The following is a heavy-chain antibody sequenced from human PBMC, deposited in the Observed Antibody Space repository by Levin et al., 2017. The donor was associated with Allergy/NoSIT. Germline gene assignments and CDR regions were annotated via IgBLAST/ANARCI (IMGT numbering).Heavy chain of an antibody. CDR2: ISYDGSNK. CDR3: ARADGEVAGTPLDY. D-gene: IGHD6-19*01. CDR1: GFTFSSYA. Sequence: PGESLKISCAASGFTFSSYAMHWVRQAPGKGLEWVAVISYDGSNKYYADSVKGRFTISRDNSKNTLYLQMNSLRAEDTAVYYCARADGEVAGTPLDYWGQGTLVTVSS. V-gene: IGHV3-30*04. J-gene: IGHJ4*02.